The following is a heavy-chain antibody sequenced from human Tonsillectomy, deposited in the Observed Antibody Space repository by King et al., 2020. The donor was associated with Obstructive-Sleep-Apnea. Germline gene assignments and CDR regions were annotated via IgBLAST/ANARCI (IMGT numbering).Heavy chain of an antibody. CDR3: AKAQGIAAAGIDAIDI. J-gene: IGHJ3*02. D-gene: IGHD6-13*01. CDR2: ISYDGSDK. CDR1: GFTFSSYG. V-gene: IGHV3-30*18. Sequence: VQLVESGGGVVQPGRSLRLSCAASGFTFSSYGMHWVRQAPGKGLEWVTGISYDGSDKFYADSVKGRFTISRDNSKNTLYLQMNSLRVEDTAVYYCAKAQGIAAAGIDAIDIWGQGTMVTVSS.